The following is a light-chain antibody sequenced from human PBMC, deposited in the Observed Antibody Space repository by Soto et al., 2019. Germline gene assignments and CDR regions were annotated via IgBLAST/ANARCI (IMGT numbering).Light chain of an antibody. V-gene: IGKV1-12*01. CDR3: QQANSFPAFT. J-gene: IGKJ3*01. CDR2: AAS. Sequence: DIQMTQSPSSVSASVGDRVIITCRASQGISNWLAWYQRKPGKAPKLLIYAASTLHTGVPSRFSGSGSGTQFTLNISNRQPEDVATDYCQQANSFPAFTFGPGTKVDVK. CDR1: QGISNW.